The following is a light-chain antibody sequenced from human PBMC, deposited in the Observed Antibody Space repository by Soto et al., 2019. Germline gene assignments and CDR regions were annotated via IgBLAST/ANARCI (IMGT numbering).Light chain of an antibody. Sequence: EIVLTQSPGTLSLSPGERATLSCRASQSVSSNYLAWYQQKHGQAPRLLIYAASSRATGIPDRFSGSGSGTDFTLPISRLEPADFAVYYCQQSYDSPPWTFGQGTKVEI. CDR1: QSVSSNY. J-gene: IGKJ1*01. V-gene: IGKV3-20*01. CDR3: QQSYDSPPWT. CDR2: AAS.